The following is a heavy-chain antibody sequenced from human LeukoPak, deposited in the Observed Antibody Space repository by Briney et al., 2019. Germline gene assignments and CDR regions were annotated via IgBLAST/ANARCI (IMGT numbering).Heavy chain of an antibody. CDR1: GYNFIGYY. D-gene: IGHD6-13*01. Sequence: ASVKVSCKTSGYNFIGYYIHWVRQAPGQGLEGMGWINSNSGGTKYAQKFQGRGTMTRDTSISTAYMVLGSLTSDDTAFYYCASAPAASDFDYWGQGSLLTVPS. CDR3: ASAPAASDFDY. CDR2: INSNSGGT. V-gene: IGHV1-2*02. J-gene: IGHJ4*02.